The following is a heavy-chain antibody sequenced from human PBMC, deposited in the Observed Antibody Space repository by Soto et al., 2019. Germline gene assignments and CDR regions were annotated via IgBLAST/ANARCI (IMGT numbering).Heavy chain of an antibody. V-gene: IGHV3-7*05. CDR2: IKQDGSEK. D-gene: IGHD2-2*01. CDR1: GFTFSTYW. CDR3: ASRYLEYCNSASFSAPYDY. J-gene: IGHJ4*02. Sequence: EVQLVESGGGLVQPGGSLRLSCAASGFTFSTYWMSCVRQAPGKGLEWVANIKQDGSEKYYVDSVKGRFTISRDNAKKSLYLQITSLRADDTAVYYCASRYLEYCNSASFSAPYDYWGQGTLVTVSS.